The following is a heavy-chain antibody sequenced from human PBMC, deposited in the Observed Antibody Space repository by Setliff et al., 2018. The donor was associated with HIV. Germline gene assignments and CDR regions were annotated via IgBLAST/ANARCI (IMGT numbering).Heavy chain of an antibody. CDR3: ARDQEVVPAALEGYYYSGMDV. V-gene: IGHV3-23*01. Sequence: GGSLRLSCAAFGFTFSSYGMSWVRQAPGKGLEWVSTISGRDGRTYYADSVKGRFTISRDNAKNSMDLQMNSLRAEDTAVCYCARDQEVVPAALEGYYYSGMDVWGQGTTVTVSS. J-gene: IGHJ6*02. D-gene: IGHD2-2*01. CDR1: GFTFSSYG. CDR2: ISGRDGRT.